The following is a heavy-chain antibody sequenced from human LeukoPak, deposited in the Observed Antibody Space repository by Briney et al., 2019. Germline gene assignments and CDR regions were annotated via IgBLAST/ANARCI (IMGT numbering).Heavy chain of an antibody. J-gene: IGHJ4*02. CDR2: IRHSGVDS. V-gene: IGHV3-23*01. D-gene: IGHD2-15*01. CDR1: RFSFSDYT. Sequence: GGSLRLSCAASRFSFSDYTMSWVRQLPGKGLEWVSGIRHSGVDSSYADSVKGRFTISRDNSKDMLYLQMNSLRDDDTGVYYCARDRRATPMYFFDFWGQGTPVTVSS. CDR3: ARDRRATPMYFFDF.